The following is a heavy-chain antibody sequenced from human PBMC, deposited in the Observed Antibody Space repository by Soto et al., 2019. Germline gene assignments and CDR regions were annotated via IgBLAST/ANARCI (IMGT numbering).Heavy chain of an antibody. V-gene: IGHV4-61*01. J-gene: IGHJ6*02. CDR3: ERDDWRYYYGSGSYPHGMEV. D-gene: IGHD3-10*01. CDR1: GGSISSGSYY. Sequence: XTLSLPCTVSGGSISSGSYYWSWIRQPPGKGLEWIGYIYYSGSTNYNPSLKSRVTISVDTSKNKFSLKLSSVTAADTDVYHCERDDWRYYYGSGSYPHGMEVWGQGTPVNVSS. CDR2: IYYSGST.